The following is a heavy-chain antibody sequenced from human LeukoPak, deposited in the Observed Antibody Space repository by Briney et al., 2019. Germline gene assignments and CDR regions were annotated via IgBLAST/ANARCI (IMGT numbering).Heavy chain of an antibody. CDR2: ISSSGSTI. V-gene: IGHV3-11*01. CDR1: GFTFSDYY. CDR3: ARDRRHLRGYFDL. J-gene: IGHJ2*01. Sequence: PGGSLRLSCAASGFTFSDYYMSWIRQAPGKGQEWVSYISSSGSTIYYADSVKGRFTISRDNAKNSLYLQMNSLRAEDTAVYYCARDRRHLRGYFDLWGRGTLVTVSS.